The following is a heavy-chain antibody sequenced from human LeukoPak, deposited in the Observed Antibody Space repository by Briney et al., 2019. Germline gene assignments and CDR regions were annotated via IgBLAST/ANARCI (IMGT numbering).Heavy chain of an antibody. CDR2: ISGSGGST. Sequence: PGGSLRLSCAASGFTFSDYYMGWIRQAPGKGLEWVSAISGSGGSTYYADSVKGRFTISRDNSKNTLYLQMNSLRAEDTAVYYCAKDLLGDIVVVPAATFDPWGQGTLVTVSS. CDR3: AKDLLGDIVVVPAATFDP. CDR1: GFTFSDYY. J-gene: IGHJ5*02. V-gene: IGHV3-23*01. D-gene: IGHD2-2*01.